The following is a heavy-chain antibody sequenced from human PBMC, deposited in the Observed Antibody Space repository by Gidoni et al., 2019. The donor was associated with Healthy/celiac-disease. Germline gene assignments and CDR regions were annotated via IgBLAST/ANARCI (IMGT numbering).Heavy chain of an antibody. V-gene: IGHV4-39*01. D-gene: IGHD5-12*01. CDR1: GGSISSSSYY. CDR3: ARGARWGYDLFDY. CDR2: IYYSGST. Sequence: QLQLQESGPGLVKPSETLSLTCTVSGGSISSSSYYWGWIRQPPGKGLEWIGSIYYSGSTSYNPSLKSRVTISVDTSKNQFSLKLSSVTAADTAVYYCARGARWGYDLFDYWGQGTLVTVSS. J-gene: IGHJ4*02.